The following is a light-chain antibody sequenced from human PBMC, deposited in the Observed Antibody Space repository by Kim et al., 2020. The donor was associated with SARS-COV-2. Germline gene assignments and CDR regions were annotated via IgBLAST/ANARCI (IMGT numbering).Light chain of an antibody. CDR3: TSRDNSGNQV. J-gene: IGLJ3*02. V-gene: IGLV3-19*01. CDR2: GKN. Sequence: ALGQTVRITCQGDSLRTFYASWYQHKPGQAPVLVIYGKNNRPSGIPDRVSGSRLGNTYSLTITGAQAEDEADYYCTSRDNSGNQVFGGGTQLTVL. CDR1: SLRTFY.